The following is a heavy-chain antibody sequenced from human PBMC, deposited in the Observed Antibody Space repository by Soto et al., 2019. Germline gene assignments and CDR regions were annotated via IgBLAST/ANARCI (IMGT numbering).Heavy chain of an antibody. V-gene: IGHV3-7*01. CDR1: GFTFSSYW. D-gene: IGHD5-18*01. J-gene: IGHJ4*02. CDR3: AREGGYSYGQEGFDY. CDR2: IKQDGSEK. Sequence: EVQLVESGGGLVQPGGSLRLSCAASGFTFSSYWMSWVRQAPGKGLEWVANIKQDGSEKYYVDSVKGRFTISRDNAKNSLYLQMNSLRAEDTAVYYCAREGGYSYGQEGFDYWGQGTLVTVSS.